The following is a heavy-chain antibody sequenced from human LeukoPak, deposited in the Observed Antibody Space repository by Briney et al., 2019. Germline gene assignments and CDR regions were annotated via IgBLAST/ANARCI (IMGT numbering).Heavy chain of an antibody. D-gene: IGHD6-13*01. Sequence: PSETLSLTCTVSGGSISSGSYYWSWIRQPAGKGLEWIGRIYTSGSTNYNPSLKSRVTISVDTSKNQFSLKLSSVTAADTAVYYCARGGIAAARPFLWGRGFTPKFDPWGQGTLVTVSS. J-gene: IGHJ5*02. CDR2: IYTSGST. CDR3: ARGGIAAARPFLWGRGFTPKFDP. CDR1: GGSISSGSYY. V-gene: IGHV4-61*02.